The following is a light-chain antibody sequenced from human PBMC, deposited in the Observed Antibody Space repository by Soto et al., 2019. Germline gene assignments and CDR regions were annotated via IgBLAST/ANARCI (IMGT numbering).Light chain of an antibody. V-gene: IGLV2-14*03. J-gene: IGLJ3*02. CDR3: NSYTTSSTWV. CDR2: EVI. Sequence: QSVLTQPASVSGSPGQSITISCTGTSGDVGGYGYVSWYQQHPGKAPKLMIYEVINRPAGVSNRFSGSKSGNTASLTISGLQAEDEAVYYCNSYTTSSTWVFGGGTQLTVL. CDR1: SGDVGGYGY.